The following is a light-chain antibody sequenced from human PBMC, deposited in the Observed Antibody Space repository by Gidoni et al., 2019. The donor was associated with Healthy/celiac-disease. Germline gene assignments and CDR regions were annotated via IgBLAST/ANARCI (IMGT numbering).Light chain of an antibody. CDR2: KDS. Sequence: SYELTQPPSVSVSPGQTARITCSGDALPKQYAYWYQQKPGQAPVLVIYKDSERPSGIPGRFSGSSSGTTVTLTISGVQAEDEADYYCQSADSSGTPVVFGGGTKLTVL. J-gene: IGLJ2*01. CDR3: QSADSSGTPVV. CDR1: ALPKQY. V-gene: IGLV3-25*02.